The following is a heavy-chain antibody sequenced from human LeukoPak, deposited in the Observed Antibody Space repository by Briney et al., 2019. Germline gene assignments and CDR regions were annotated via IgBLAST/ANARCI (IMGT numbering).Heavy chain of an antibody. CDR2: IIPIVGTA. CDR3: ARDLGPLRYFDWQTQVGGAFDI. D-gene: IGHD3-9*01. J-gene: IGHJ3*02. CDR1: GGAFSSCA. Sequence: SVKVSCKASGGAFSSCANSWVRHGPGQGLGWMGGIIPIVGTAHYAQKFQGRVTITTDESTSTAYMELSSLRSEDTAVYYCARDLGPLRYFDWQTQVGGAFDIWGQGTMVTVSS. V-gene: IGHV1-69*05.